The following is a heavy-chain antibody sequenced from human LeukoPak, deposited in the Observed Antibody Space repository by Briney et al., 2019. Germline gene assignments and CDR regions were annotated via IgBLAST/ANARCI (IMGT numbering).Heavy chain of an antibody. Sequence: SVKVSCKASGGTFSSYAISWVRQAPGQGLEWMGGIIPIFGTANYAQKFQGRVTITADESTSTAYMELSSLRSEDTAVYYCASNSVLNYNWFDPWGQGTLVTVSS. D-gene: IGHD2-21*01. J-gene: IGHJ5*02. CDR3: ASNSVLNYNWFDP. CDR1: GGTFSSYA. V-gene: IGHV1-69*13. CDR2: IIPIFGTA.